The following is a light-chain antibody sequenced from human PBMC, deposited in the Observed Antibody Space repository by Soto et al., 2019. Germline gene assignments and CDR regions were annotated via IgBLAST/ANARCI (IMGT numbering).Light chain of an antibody. Sequence: IQMTQSPSSLSLSVTDRVTITCRASQDIGNDLGWYQQRPGEAPELLLYAASTLRSGVPSRFSGSGSGTQFTLTINNLQPEDSAIYFCLQDHDYSWTFGPWNKVEV. V-gene: IGKV1-6*02. CDR2: AAS. CDR3: LQDHDYSWT. J-gene: IGKJ1*01. CDR1: QDIGND.